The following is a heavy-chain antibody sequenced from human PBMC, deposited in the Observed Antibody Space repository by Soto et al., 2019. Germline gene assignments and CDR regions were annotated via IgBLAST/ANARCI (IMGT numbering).Heavy chain of an antibody. CDR1: GYTFTSYD. J-gene: IGHJ5*02. D-gene: IGHD5-18*01. Sequence: QVQLVQSGAEVKKPGASVKVSCKASGYTFTSYDISWVRQAPGQGLEWMGWISDYNGNTNYAQKLQGRVTMTTDTSTSTAYMELRSLRSDDTAVYYCARHGRGTAMGFTAGDWFDPWGQGTLVTVSS. V-gene: IGHV1-18*01. CDR3: ARHGRGTAMGFTAGDWFDP. CDR2: ISDYNGNT.